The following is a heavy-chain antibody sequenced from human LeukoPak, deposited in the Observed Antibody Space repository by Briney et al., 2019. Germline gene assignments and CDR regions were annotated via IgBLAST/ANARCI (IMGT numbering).Heavy chain of an antibody. CDR2: MYYSGST. J-gene: IGHJ3*02. CDR1: GGSIAGFY. V-gene: IGHV4-59*12. Sequence: SETLSLTCTVSGGSIAGFYWSWFRQSPGKGLEWIGYMYYSGSTYYNPSLKSRISLSVDTSKNQFSLKLSSVTAADTAVYYCARAGYDTSTGYCGAFDIWGQGTMVIVSS. D-gene: IGHD3-9*01. CDR3: ARAGYDTSTGYCGAFDI.